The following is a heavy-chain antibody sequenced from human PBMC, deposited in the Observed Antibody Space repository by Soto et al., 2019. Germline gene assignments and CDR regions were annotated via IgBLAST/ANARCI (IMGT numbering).Heavy chain of an antibody. CDR2: IDPSDSYT. Sequence: GEPTKIFCKGFWDKLYSHRIGWAGPMPGKGLEWMGRIDPSDSYTNYSPSFQGHVTISADKSISTAYLQWSSLKASDTAMYYCARRHSSSSAFEPWGRGTLVTVSS. J-gene: IGHJ5*02. V-gene: IGHV5-10-1*01. CDR1: WDKLYSHR. CDR3: ARRHSSSSAFEP. D-gene: IGHD6-13*01.